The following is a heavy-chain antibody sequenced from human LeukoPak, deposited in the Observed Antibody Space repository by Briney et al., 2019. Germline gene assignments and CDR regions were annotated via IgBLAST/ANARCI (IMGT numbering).Heavy chain of an antibody. Sequence: SETLSLTCTVSGGSISSYYWSWIRQPPGKGLEWIGYIYYSGSTNYNPSLKSRVTISVDTSKNQLSLKLSSVTAADTAVYYCASEAYGGYVGYWGQGTLVTVSS. CDR3: ASEAYGGYVGY. CDR2: IYYSGST. J-gene: IGHJ4*02. D-gene: IGHD5-12*01. CDR1: GGSISSYY. V-gene: IGHV4-59*01.